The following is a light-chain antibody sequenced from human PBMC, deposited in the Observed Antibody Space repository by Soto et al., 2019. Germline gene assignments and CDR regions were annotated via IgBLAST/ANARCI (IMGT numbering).Light chain of an antibody. Sequence: EIVMTQSPATLSVSPGERATLSCRASQSVSDKSAWYQQKPGQAPRLLIFGASTRATGIPARFSGSGSGTEFTLTISSLQSEDFDVYYCQQYKSWPYTFGQGTKVDIK. J-gene: IGKJ2*01. CDR1: QSVSDK. V-gene: IGKV3-15*01. CDR3: QQYKSWPYT. CDR2: GAS.